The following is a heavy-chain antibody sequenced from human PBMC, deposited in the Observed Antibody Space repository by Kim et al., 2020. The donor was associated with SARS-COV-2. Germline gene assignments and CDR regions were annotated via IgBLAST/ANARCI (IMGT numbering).Heavy chain of an antibody. CDR1: GFTFSSYA. J-gene: IGHJ6*02. V-gene: IGHV3-30*04. Sequence: GGSLRLSCAASGFTFSSYAMHWVRQAPGKGLEWVAVISYDGSNKYYADSVKGRFTISRDNSKNTLYLQMNSLRAEDTAVYYCARDHRPSLLWFGESTHYYGMDVWGQGTTVTVSS. D-gene: IGHD3-10*01. CDR3: ARDHRPSLLWFGESTHYYGMDV. CDR2: ISYDGSNK.